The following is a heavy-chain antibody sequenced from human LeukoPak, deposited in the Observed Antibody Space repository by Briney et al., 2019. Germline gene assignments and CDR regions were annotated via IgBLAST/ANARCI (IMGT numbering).Heavy chain of an antibody. CDR1: GFTFSNYA. J-gene: IGHJ4*02. CDR2: ISGSGDAT. CDR3: AKSTSFYLDS. V-gene: IGHV3-23*01. Sequence: GGSLRLSCAASGFTFSNYAMSWVRQAPGKGLECVSVISGSGDATNYADSVKGRFTISRDNSKSTLYVQMNSLRAEDTAVYYCAKSTSFYLDSWGQGTLVTVSS.